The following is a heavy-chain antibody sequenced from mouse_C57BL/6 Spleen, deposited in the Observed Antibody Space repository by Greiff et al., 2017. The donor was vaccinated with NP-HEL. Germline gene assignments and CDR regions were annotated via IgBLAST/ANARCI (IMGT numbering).Heavy chain of an antibody. CDR2: IDPETGGT. CDR3: TRWFFYSWFAY. J-gene: IGHJ3*01. CDR1: GYTFTDYE. V-gene: IGHV1-15*01. D-gene: IGHD2-12*01. Sequence: QVQLQQSGAELVRPGASVTLSCKASGYTFTDYEMHWVKQTPVHGLEWIGAIDPETGGTAYNQKFKGKAILTADKSSSTAYMELRSLTSEDSAVYYCTRWFFYSWFAYWGQGTLVTVSA.